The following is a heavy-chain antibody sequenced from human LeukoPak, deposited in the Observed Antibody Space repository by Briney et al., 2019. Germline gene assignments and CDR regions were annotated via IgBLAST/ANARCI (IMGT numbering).Heavy chain of an antibody. D-gene: IGHD6-13*01. J-gene: IGHJ4*02. Sequence: QAGGSLRLSCAASGFTFSSYGMHWVRQAPGKGLECVAVIWYDGSNKYYADSVKGRFTISRDNSKNTLYLQMNSLRAEDTAVYYCAKDGWSDSSSWAAFDYWGQGTLVTVSS. CDR2: IWYDGSNK. CDR1: GFTFSSYG. V-gene: IGHV3-30*02. CDR3: AKDGWSDSSSWAAFDY.